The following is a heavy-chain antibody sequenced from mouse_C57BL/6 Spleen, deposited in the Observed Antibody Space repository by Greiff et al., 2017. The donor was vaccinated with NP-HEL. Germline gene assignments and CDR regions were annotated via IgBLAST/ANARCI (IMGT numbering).Heavy chain of an antibody. CDR1: GYTFTDYN. CDR2: INPNNGGT. Sequence: EVKLVESGPELVKPGASVKMSCKASGYTFTDYNMHWVKQSHGKSLEWIGYINPNNGGTSYNQKFKGKATLTVNKSSSTAYMELRSLTSEDSAVYYCALTGTGFDYWGQGTTLTVSS. D-gene: IGHD4-1*01. CDR3: ALTGTGFDY. J-gene: IGHJ2*01. V-gene: IGHV1-22*01.